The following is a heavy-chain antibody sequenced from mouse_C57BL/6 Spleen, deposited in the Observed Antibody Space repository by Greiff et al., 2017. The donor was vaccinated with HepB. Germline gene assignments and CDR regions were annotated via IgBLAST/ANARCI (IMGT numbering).Heavy chain of an antibody. J-gene: IGHJ4*01. CDR1: GFTFSSYA. Sequence: EVKLAESGEGLVKPGGSLKLSCAASGFTFSSYAMSWVRQTPEKRLEWVAYISSGGDYIYYADTVKGRFTISRDNARNTLYLQMSSLKSEDTAMYYCTRAGYSNYRYAMDYWGQGTSVTVSS. V-gene: IGHV5-9-1*02. D-gene: IGHD2-5*01. CDR2: ISSGGDYI. CDR3: TRAGYSNYRYAMDY.